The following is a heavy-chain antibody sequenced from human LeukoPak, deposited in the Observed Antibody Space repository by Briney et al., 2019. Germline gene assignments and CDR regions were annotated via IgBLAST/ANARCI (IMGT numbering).Heavy chain of an antibody. CDR2: IRSKAYGGTT. CDR3: TRVAMHYYYMDV. V-gene: IGHV3-49*04. CDR1: GFTFGDYA. J-gene: IGHJ6*03. D-gene: IGHD2-2*01. Sequence: GGSLRLSCTASGFTFGDYAMSWVRQAPGKGLEWVGFIRSKAYGGTTEYAASVEGRFTISRDDSKSIAYLQMNSLKTEDTAVYYCTRVAMHYYYMDVWGKGTTVTVSS.